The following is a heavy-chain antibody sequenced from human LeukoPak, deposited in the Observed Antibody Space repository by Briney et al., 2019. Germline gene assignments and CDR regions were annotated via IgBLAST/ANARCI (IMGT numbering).Heavy chain of an antibody. D-gene: IGHD3-9*01. CDR1: GSRFTSYW. V-gene: IGHV5-51*01. J-gene: IGHJ4*02. CDR2: IYPGDSDT. Sequence: GASLQISCKGSGSRFTSYWIGWVRQMPGPGLEGMGIIYPGDSDTRYSPSFQGQVTISADKSISTAYLQWSSLKASDTAMYYCATWGANILVWWGQGTLVTVSS. CDR3: ATWGANILVW.